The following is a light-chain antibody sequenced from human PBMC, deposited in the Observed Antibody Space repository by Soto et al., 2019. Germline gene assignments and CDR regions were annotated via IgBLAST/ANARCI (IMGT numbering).Light chain of an antibody. CDR2: DAS. CDR3: QQYNNWPPWS. CDR1: QSVGLS. Sequence: IVMTQSPATLSVSPGEGATLSCRASQSVGLSLAWYQQKPGQAPRLLISDASTRATGIPARFSGSGSGTEFTLTISSLQSEDVAVYYCQQYNNWPPWSFGQGTKVDIK. V-gene: IGKV3-15*01. J-gene: IGKJ1*01.